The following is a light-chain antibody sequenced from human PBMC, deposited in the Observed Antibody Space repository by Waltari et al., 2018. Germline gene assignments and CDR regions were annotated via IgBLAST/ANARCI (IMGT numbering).Light chain of an antibody. CDR1: SSNLGTYY. CDR2: RND. CDR3: AAWDDSLSVVA. J-gene: IGLJ2*01. Sequence: QSVLTQPPSASATPGQRITISCSGSSSNLGTYYVYWDQQLPGTAPKRRNRRNDQRPSGAPDRFSGSKSGTSASLAISGLRSEDEAVYYCAAWDDSLSVVAFGGGTKLTVL. V-gene: IGLV1-47*01.